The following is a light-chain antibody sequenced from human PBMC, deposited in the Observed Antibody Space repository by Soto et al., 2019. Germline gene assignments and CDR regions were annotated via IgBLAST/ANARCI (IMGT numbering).Light chain of an antibody. CDR2: GAS. CDR3: LLFRGSPT. V-gene: IGKV3-20*01. Sequence: EIVLTQSPGTLSVSPGERATLSCRASQVVVTAYIHWYQHKPGQAPRLPISGASTRASGIPDRFSGSGVGTDFTLTINRLEPEDCAVYYCLLFRGSPTFGPGSRVHI. J-gene: IGKJ3*01. CDR1: QVVVTAY.